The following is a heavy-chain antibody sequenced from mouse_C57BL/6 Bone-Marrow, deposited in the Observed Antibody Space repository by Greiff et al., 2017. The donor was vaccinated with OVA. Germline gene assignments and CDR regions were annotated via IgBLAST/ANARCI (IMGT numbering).Heavy chain of an antibody. V-gene: IGHV5-2*01. CDR1: EYEFPSHD. CDR2: INSDGGST. Sequence: VQLKESGGGLVQPGESLKLSCESNEYEFPSHDMSWVRKTPEKRLELVAAINSDGGSTYYPDTMERRFIISRDNTKKTLYLQMSSLRSEDTALYYCATAQATGDYYAMDYWGQGTSVTVSS. D-gene: IGHD3-2*02. J-gene: IGHJ4*01. CDR3: ATAQATGDYYAMDY.